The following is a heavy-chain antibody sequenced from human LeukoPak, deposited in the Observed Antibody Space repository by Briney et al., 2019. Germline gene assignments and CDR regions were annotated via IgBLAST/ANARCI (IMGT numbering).Heavy chain of an antibody. CDR2: INHSGST. J-gene: IGHJ6*02. Sequence: SETLSLTCAVYGGSFSGYYWSWIRQPPGKGLEWIGEINHSGSTNYNPSLKSRVTISIDTSKNQLSLKLSSVTAADTAVYYCARVWSDIVVVPAARGYGMDVWGQGTTVTVSS. CDR3: ARVWSDIVVVPAARGYGMDV. V-gene: IGHV4-34*01. CDR1: GGSFSGYY. D-gene: IGHD2-2*01.